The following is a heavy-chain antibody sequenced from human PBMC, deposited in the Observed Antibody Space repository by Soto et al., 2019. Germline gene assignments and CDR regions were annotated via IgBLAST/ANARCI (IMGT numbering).Heavy chain of an antibody. D-gene: IGHD3-9*01. CDR3: AREFDTLGWCDP. V-gene: IGHV5-10-1*03. CDR2: IDPSDSYT. Sequence: EVQLVQSGAEVKTPGESLRISCEGSGYSFTNYWSTWVRQTPGKGLEWMGRIDPSDSYTKYSPSFQGHVTISADEYTNTAYLQWSSLQSSDTAIYYCAREFDTLGWCDPWGEGTLVTVSS. CDR1: GYSFTNYW. J-gene: IGHJ5*02.